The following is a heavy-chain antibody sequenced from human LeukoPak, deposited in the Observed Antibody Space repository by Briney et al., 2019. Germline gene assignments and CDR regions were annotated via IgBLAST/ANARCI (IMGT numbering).Heavy chain of an antibody. CDR3: ARGSSRAFDY. D-gene: IGHD2-2*01. J-gene: IGHJ4*02. CDR2: IYSGGTT. V-gene: IGHV3-53*01. CDR1: GFIVSSNY. Sequence: GGSLRLSCAASGFIVSSNYMSWVRQAPGKGLEWVSVIYSGGTTNHADSVKGRFTVSRDNSKNTLYLQMNSLRAEDTAVYFCARGSSRAFDYWGQGTLVAVSS.